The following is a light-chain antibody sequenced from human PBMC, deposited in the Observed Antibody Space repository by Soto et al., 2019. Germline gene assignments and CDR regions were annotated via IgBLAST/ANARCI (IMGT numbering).Light chain of an antibody. V-gene: IGLV1-40*01. CDR3: QSYDSSLSGRVV. CDR2: GNS. Sequence: QPVLTQPPSVSGAPGQRVTISCTGSSSNIGAGYDVHWYQQLPGTAPKLLIYGNSNRPSGVPDRFSGSKSGTTASLAITGLQAEDEAVYYCQSYDSSLSGRVVFGGGTKVTVL. J-gene: IGLJ2*01. CDR1: SSNIGAGYD.